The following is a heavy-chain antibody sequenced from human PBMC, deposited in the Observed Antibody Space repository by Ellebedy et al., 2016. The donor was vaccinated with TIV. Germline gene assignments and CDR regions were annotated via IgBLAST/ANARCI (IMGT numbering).Heavy chain of an antibody. Sequence: ASVKVSCXVSGYTFTRYGMSWVRQAPGQGLECMGWIAVYNGHTKYAQKFQDRVVMTTETATSTVYMELRSLRSDDTAVYYCARSRLGGGHWYFDFWGRGTLVTVSS. CDR2: IAVYNGHT. D-gene: IGHD3-10*01. CDR3: ARSRLGGGHWYFDF. J-gene: IGHJ2*01. CDR1: GYTFTRYG. V-gene: IGHV1-18*01.